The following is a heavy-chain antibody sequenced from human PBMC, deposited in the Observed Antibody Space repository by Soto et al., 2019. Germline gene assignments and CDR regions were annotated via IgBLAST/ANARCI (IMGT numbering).Heavy chain of an antibody. V-gene: IGHV3-7*01. CDR2: IKQDGSEK. CDR3: ARGSYMVRGVNDYYYHMDV. Sequence: PGGSLRLSCAASGFNFSSYCMIWVRQAPGKGLEWVANIKQDGSEKYYVDSVKGRFTISRDNAKNSLYLQMNSLRAEDTAVYYCARGSYMVRGVNDYYYHMDVWGKGTTVTVSS. CDR1: GFNFSSYC. J-gene: IGHJ6*03. D-gene: IGHD3-10*01.